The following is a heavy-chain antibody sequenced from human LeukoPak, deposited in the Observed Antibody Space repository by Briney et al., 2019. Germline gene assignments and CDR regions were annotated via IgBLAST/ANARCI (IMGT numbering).Heavy chain of an antibody. D-gene: IGHD4-17*01. J-gene: IGHJ4*02. Sequence: SETLSLTCTVSGGSISSYYWSWIRQPPGKGLEWIGNIYHSGSTYYNPSLKSRVTISVDTSTNHFSLRLTSVTAADTAVYYCTRRGTYGDYVDYWGLGTLVTVSS. CDR2: IYHSGST. V-gene: IGHV4-59*08. CDR3: TRRGTYGDYVDY. CDR1: GGSISSYY.